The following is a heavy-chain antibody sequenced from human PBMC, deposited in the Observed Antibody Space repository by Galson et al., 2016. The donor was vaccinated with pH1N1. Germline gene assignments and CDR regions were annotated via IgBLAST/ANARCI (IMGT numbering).Heavy chain of an antibody. J-gene: IGHJ5*02. D-gene: IGHD1-14*01. CDR1: GFTFSNYW. V-gene: IGHV3-7*03. CDR2: IKEDGSET. CDR3: VKDGGGNLIFPEA. Sequence: SLRLSCAASGFTFSNYWMHWVRQVPGKGLEWVANIKEDGSETYYVDSVRGRLTISRDDAKTSLYLQLDDLRVEDTALYYCVKDGGGNLIFPEAWGQGTLVTVSS.